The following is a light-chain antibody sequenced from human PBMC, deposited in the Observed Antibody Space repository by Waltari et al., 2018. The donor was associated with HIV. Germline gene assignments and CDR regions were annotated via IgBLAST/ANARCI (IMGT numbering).Light chain of an antibody. Sequence: EIVMTQSPATLSVSPGEHATLSCSASQSVSSNLAWYQQKPGQAPRLLIYGASTRATGIPARFSGSGSGTECTLTISSLQSEDFAVYYCQQYKNWPPGGTFGQGTKVEIK. CDR3: QQYKNWPPGGT. CDR1: QSVSSN. V-gene: IGKV3-15*01. CDR2: GAS. J-gene: IGKJ1*01.